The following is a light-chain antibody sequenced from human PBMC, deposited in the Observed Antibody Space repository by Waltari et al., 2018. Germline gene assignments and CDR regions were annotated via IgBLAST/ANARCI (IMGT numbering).Light chain of an antibody. J-gene: IGKJ4*01. CDR3: QQYDNWPLT. V-gene: IGKV3-15*01. CDR1: QSVGSE. CDR2: GAS. Sequence: ETVMTQSPGTLSVSPGDRVILSCWASQSVGSELAWYQQRPGQTPRLLIYGASTRVTGLPARFSGSGSGTEFTLTISSLQSEDFGLYYCQQYDNWPLTFGGGTKVEIK.